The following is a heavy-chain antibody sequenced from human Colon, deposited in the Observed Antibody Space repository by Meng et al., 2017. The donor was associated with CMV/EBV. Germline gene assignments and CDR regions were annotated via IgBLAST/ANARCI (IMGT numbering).Heavy chain of an antibody. J-gene: IGHJ3*02. Sequence: SVKVSCKASGGTFSSYTISWVRQAPGQGLEWMGRIIPILGIANYAQKFQGRVTITADKSTSTAYMELGSLRSEDTAVYYCARELLAYYDFWSGSPDAFDIWGQGTMVTVSS. CDR1: GGTFSSYT. D-gene: IGHD3-3*01. CDR2: IIPILGIA. V-gene: IGHV1-69*04. CDR3: ARELLAYYDFWSGSPDAFDI.